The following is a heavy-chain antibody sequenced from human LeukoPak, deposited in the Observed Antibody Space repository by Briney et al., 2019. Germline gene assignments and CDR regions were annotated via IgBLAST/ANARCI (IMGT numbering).Heavy chain of an antibody. CDR3: ARGFYYDSSGYPVMKDYYFDY. D-gene: IGHD3-22*01. J-gene: IGHJ4*02. CDR2: ISAYNGNT. V-gene: IGHV1-18*01. CDR1: GYTFTSYG. Sequence: GASVKVSCKASGYTFTSYGISWVRQAPGQGLEWVGWISAYNGNTNYAQKLQGRVTMTTDTSTSTAYMELRSLRSDDTAVYYCARGFYYDSSGYPVMKDYYFDYWGQGTLVTVSS.